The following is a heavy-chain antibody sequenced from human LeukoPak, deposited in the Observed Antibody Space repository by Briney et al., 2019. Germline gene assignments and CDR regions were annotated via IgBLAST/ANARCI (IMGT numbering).Heavy chain of an antibody. V-gene: IGHV3-49*03. CDR3: TRVVPVLLWFGELSDGMDV. Sequence: GGSLRLSCAPSGFTFSADWMSWFRQAPGKGLEWVGFIRSKAYGGTTEYAASVKGRFTISRDDSKSIAYLQMNSLKTEDTAVYYCTRVVPVLLWFGELSDGMDVWGQGTTVTVSS. CDR1: GFTFSADW. J-gene: IGHJ6*02. CDR2: IRSKAYGGTT. D-gene: IGHD3-10*01.